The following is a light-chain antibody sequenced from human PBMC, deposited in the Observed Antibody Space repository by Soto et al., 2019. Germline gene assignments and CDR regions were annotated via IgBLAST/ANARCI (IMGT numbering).Light chain of an antibody. Sequence: QSALTQPPSASGSPGQSVTISCTGTSSDVGSYNYVSWYQQHPGKAPKLMIYEVSKRPSGVPDRFSASKSGNTASLTVSGLQAEDEADYYCSSYTSSSPLIFGTGTKVTVL. CDR2: EVS. CDR1: SSDVGSYNY. V-gene: IGLV2-8*01. CDR3: SSYTSSSPLI. J-gene: IGLJ1*01.